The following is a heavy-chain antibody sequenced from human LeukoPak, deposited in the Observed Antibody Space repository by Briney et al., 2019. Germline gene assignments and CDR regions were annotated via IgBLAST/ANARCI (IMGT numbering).Heavy chain of an antibody. D-gene: IGHD3-10*01. J-gene: IGHJ4*02. CDR1: GLTFSDYS. CDR3: AKAIYASGSPYTSIDY. Sequence: GGSLRLSCAASGLTFSDYSMTWVRQAPGKGLFWVSGISAGGGSTYYADSVKGRITISRDNSKDTLYLQMNCLRAEDTAVYYCAKAIYASGSPYTSIDYWGQGTLVTVSS. V-gene: IGHV3-23*01. CDR2: ISAGGGST.